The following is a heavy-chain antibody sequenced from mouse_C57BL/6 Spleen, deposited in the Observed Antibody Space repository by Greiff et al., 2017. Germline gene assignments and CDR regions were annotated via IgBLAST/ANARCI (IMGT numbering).Heavy chain of an antibody. CDR2: IRNKANNHAT. Sequence: EVKLVESGGGLVQPGGSMKLSCAASGFTFSDAWMDWVRQSPETGLEWVAEIRNKANNHATYYAESVKGRFTISRDDSKSSVYLQMNSLRAEDTGIYYCTRNWGYWYFDVWGTGTTVTVSS. D-gene: IGHD4-1*01. J-gene: IGHJ1*03. CDR3: TRNWGYWYFDV. CDR1: GFTFSDAW. V-gene: IGHV6-6*01.